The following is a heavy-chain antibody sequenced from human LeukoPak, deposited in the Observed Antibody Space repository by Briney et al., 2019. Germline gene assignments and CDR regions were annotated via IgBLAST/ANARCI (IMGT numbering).Heavy chain of an antibody. D-gene: IGHD3-3*01. Sequence: ASVKVSCKASGYTFTGYYMHWVRQAPGQGLEWMGRINPNSGGTNYAQKFQGRVTMTRDTSISTAYMELSRLRSDDTAVYYSARETTLRFLELLPGSGYYYYMDVWGKGTTVTVSS. V-gene: IGHV1-2*06. J-gene: IGHJ6*03. CDR1: GYTFTGYY. CDR2: INPNSGGT. CDR3: ARETTLRFLELLPGSGYYYYMDV.